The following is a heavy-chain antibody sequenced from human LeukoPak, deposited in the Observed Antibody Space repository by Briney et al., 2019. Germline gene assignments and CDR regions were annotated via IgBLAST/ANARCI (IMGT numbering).Heavy chain of an antibody. CDR2: ISYDGSNK. V-gene: IGHV3-30*03. Sequence: GGSLRLSCAASGFTFSSYGMHWVRQAPGKGLEWVAVISYDGSNKYYADSVKGRFTISRDNSKNTLYLQMNSLRAEDTAVYYCATLHLYSSSDDAFDIWGQGTMVTVS. J-gene: IGHJ3*02. CDR1: GFTFSSYG. D-gene: IGHD6-13*01. CDR3: ATLHLYSSSDDAFDI.